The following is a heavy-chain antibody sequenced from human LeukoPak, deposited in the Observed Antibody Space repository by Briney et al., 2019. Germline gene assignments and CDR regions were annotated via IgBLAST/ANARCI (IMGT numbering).Heavy chain of an antibody. Sequence: SQTLSLTCAISGDSVSSNSAAWNWIRQSPSRGLEWLGRTYYRSKWYNDYAVSVKSRITINPDTSKNQFSLQLNSVTPEDTAVYYCAREEMATIRLDDAFDIWGQGTMVTVSS. J-gene: IGHJ3*02. D-gene: IGHD5-24*01. V-gene: IGHV6-1*01. CDR3: AREEMATIRLDDAFDI. CDR1: GDSVSSNSAA. CDR2: TYYRSKWYN.